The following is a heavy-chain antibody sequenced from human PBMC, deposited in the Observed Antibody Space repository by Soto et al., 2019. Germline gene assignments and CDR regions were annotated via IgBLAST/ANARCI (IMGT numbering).Heavy chain of an antibody. CDR1: GFTFSSYA. V-gene: IGHV3-30*14. CDR2: ISYDGSNK. CDR3: ARDLEYSYGPHYYGIDV. J-gene: IGHJ6*02. D-gene: IGHD5-18*01. Sequence: QVQLVESGGGVVQPGRSLRLSCAASGFTFSSYAMHWVRQAPGKGLEWVAVISYDGSNKYYADSVKGRFTISRDNSKNTLYLQMNRLRAEDTAVYYCARDLEYSYGPHYYGIDVWGLGTTVTVSS.